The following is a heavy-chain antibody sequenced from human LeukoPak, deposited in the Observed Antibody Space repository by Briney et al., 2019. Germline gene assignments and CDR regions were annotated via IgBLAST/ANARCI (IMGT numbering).Heavy chain of an antibody. J-gene: IGHJ4*02. CDR3: ARDATGPPASY. Sequence: ASVKVSCKASGGTFSSYAISWVRQAPGQGLELMGGIIPIFGTANYAQKFQGRVTITPDESTSTGYVELSSMRSEDTAVDYCARDATGPPASYWGQGTLVTVPS. CDR2: IIPIFGTA. V-gene: IGHV1-69*13. CDR1: GGTFSSYA. D-gene: IGHD1-1*01.